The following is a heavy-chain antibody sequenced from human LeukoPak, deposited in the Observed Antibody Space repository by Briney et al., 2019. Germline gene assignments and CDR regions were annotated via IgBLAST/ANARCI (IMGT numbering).Heavy chain of an antibody. D-gene: IGHD6-13*01. CDR1: GFTFSSYSM. J-gene: IGHJ4*02. CDR2: IYHSGST. V-gene: IGHV4-4*02. CDR3: ASAEPRGIIWYPY. Sequence: PGGSLRLSCAASGFTFSSYSMNWVRQAPGKGLEWIGEIYHSGSTNYNPSLKSRVTMSVDKSKNQFSLKLSSVTAADTAVYYCASAEPRGIIWYPYWGQGTLVTVSS.